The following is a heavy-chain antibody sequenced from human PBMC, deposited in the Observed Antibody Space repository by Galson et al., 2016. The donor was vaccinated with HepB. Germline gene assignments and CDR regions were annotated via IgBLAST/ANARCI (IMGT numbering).Heavy chain of an antibody. Sequence: SLRLSCAASGFTFNTYAFNWVRQAPGKGLEWLSYINSRGDTTYYGDSLKGRFTTSRDNAKHSLYLEMNSLTDDDTAIYYCATFVGLGGSGGGQGTLVTVSS. CDR1: GFTFNTYA. CDR2: INSRGDTT. J-gene: IGHJ4*02. D-gene: IGHD3/OR15-3a*01. V-gene: IGHV3-48*02. CDR3: ATFVGLGGSG.